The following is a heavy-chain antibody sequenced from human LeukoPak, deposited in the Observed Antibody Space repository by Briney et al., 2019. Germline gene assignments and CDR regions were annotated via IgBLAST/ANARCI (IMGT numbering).Heavy chain of an antibody. V-gene: IGHV4-59*01. CDR3: ARAGTYYYYGMDV. CDR1: GCSFSSYY. J-gene: IGHJ6*02. CDR2: IYYSGST. Sequence: SETLSLTCTVSGCSFSSYYWRWIRQPPGKGLDWIGYIYYSGSTNFNASLNSRVTISVATSKNPCSLRLSSVTAADTAVYYCARAGTYYYYGMDVWGQGTTVTVSS.